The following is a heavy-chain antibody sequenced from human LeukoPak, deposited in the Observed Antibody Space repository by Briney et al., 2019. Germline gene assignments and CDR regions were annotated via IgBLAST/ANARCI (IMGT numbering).Heavy chain of an antibody. CDR1: GYTFTGYY. D-gene: IGHD1-26*01. CDR3: ARDGAGGDYYYYYYMDV. CDR2: INPNSGGT. J-gene: IGHJ6*03. Sequence: GASVKVSCKASGYTFTGYYMHWVRQAPGQGLEWIGWINPNSGGTNYAQKFQGRVTMTRDTSISTAYMELSRLRSDDTAVYYCARDGAGGDYYYYYYMDVWGKGTRSPSP. V-gene: IGHV1-2*02.